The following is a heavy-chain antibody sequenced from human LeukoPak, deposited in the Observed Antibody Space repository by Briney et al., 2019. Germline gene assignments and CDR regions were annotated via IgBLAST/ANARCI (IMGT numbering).Heavy chain of an antibody. CDR3: ARVGGDDSTGHYSVDY. Sequence: SSETLSLTCAVSGYSITSTYWWGWIRPTPGRGLEWIGSLHHSGSTSYSPSLKSRVTISVDTSKNQFSLSLSSVTAADTAVYYCARVGGDDSTGHYSVDYWGQGTLVTDSS. V-gene: IGHV4-38-2*01. J-gene: IGHJ4*02. CDR2: LHHSGST. D-gene: IGHD3-22*01. CDR1: GYSITSTYW.